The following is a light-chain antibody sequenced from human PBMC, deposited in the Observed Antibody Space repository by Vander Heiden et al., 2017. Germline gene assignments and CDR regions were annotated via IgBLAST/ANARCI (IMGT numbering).Light chain of an antibody. CDR2: SNN. V-gene: IGLV1-44*01. CDR1: RANIGSNT. CDR3: SAWDDSLNSVV. Sequence: QSVLTQPPSASGTPGQRVTIACSGSRANIGSNTVNWYQQPPGMAPKLLMYSNNRRPSGVPDRFSCSKSGTSASLAISRLQSEDEADYYCSAWDDSLNSVVFGGGTKVTVL. J-gene: IGLJ3*02.